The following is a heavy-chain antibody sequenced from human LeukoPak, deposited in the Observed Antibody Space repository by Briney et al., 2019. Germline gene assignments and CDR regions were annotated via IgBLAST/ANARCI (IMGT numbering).Heavy chain of an antibody. CDR2: MNPNSGNA. Sequence: ASVKVSCTASGYTFTNYDINWVRQASGQGLEWVGWMNPNSGNAGFAQKFKGRITMTGDTTTNTAYMELSRLRSDDTAVYYCAREDTAMTFDYWGQGTLVTVSS. CDR1: GYTFTNYD. CDR3: AREDTAMTFDY. D-gene: IGHD5-18*01. V-gene: IGHV1-8*02. J-gene: IGHJ4*02.